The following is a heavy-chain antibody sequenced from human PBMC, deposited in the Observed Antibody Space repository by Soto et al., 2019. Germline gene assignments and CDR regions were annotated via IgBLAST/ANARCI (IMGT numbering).Heavy chain of an antibody. J-gene: IGHJ4*02. CDR1: GFTFSNYA. Sequence: EAQLLESGGGLVQPGVSLRLSCAASGFTFSNYAMSWVRQAPGKGLELVSVVSDDGGTTFYADSVRARFTISRDNTKNTVDLQMNRLRAEDTAVHYCAKAHTVHFRPFEYCGQATLVTVPS. CDR3: AKAHTVHFRPFEY. V-gene: IGHV3-23*01. D-gene: IGHD2-21*01. CDR2: VSDDGGTT.